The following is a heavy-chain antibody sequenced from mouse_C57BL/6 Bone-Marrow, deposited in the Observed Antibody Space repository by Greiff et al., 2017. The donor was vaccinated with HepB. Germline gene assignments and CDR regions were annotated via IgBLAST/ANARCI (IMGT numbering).Heavy chain of an antibody. J-gene: IGHJ2*01. D-gene: IGHD2-4*01. CDR2: INPNNGGT. V-gene: IGHV1-26*01. CDR3: ARYYDYERNDC. Sequence: VQLQQSGPELVKPGASVKISCKASGYTFTDYYMNWVKQSHGKSLEWIGDINPNNGGTSYNQKFKGKATLTVDKSSSTAYMELRSLTSEDSAVYYCARYYDYERNDCWGQGTTLTVSS. CDR1: GYTFTDYY.